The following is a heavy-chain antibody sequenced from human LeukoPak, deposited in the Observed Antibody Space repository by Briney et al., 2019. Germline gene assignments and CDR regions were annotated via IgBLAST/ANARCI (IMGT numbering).Heavy chain of an antibody. V-gene: IGHV3-23*01. J-gene: IGHJ4*02. D-gene: IGHD3-16*01. CDR3: AKGYYDYVWGSYYFDY. CDR2: ISGSGGST. Sequence: PGGSLRLSCAASGFTFSSYAMSWVRQAPGKGLGWVSAISGSGGSTYYADSVKGRFTISRDNSRDRLYLQMNSLRAEDTAVYYCAKGYYDYVWGSYYFDYWGQGTLVTVSS. CDR1: GFTFSSYA.